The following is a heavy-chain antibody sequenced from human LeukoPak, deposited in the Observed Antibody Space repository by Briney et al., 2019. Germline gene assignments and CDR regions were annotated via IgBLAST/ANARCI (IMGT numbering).Heavy chain of an antibody. CDR1: GFTFSSYA. V-gene: IGHV3-23*01. Sequence: GGSLRLSCAAPGFTFSSYAMSWVRQAPGKGLEWVSVIISSGGNTYHADSVKGRFTISRDNSKNTLYLQMNSLRAEDTAVYYCAKNSGEYYVYRYMDDWGKGTTVTVSS. CDR2: IISSGGNT. CDR3: AKNSGEYYVYRYMDD. D-gene: IGHD2/OR15-2a*01. J-gene: IGHJ6*03.